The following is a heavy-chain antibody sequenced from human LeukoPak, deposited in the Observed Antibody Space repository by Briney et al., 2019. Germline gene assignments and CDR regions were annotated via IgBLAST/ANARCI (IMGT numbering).Heavy chain of an antibody. V-gene: IGHV1-18*01. CDR2: ISAYNGNT. D-gene: IGHD3-22*01. J-gene: IGHJ4*02. CDR3: ATDFRGYYDSSGYYLVDY. Sequence: ASVKVSCKASGYTFTSYGISWVRQAPGQGLEWMGWISAYNGNTNYAQKLQGRVTMTEDTSTDTAYMELSSLRSEDTAVYYCATDFRGYYDSSGYYLVDYWGQGTLVTVSS. CDR1: GYTFTSYG.